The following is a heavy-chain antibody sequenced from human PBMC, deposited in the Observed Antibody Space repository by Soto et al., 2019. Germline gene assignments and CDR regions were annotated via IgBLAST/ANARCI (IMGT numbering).Heavy chain of an antibody. CDR3: AGVASFRGMDF. CDR1: GNSVSSNSAA. V-gene: IGHV6-1*01. CDR2: TYYRSKWYN. Sequence: SQTLSLTCVISGNSVSSNSAAWIWIRQSPSRGLEWLGRTYYRSKWYNDYAVSVKSRITINPDTSKNQFSLHLDSAIPEDTAVYYCAGVASFRGMDFWGQGTAVPVSS. J-gene: IGHJ6*02. D-gene: IGHD2-21*01.